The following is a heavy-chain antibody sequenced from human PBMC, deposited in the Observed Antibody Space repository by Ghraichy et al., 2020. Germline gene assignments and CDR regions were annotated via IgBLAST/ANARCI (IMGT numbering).Heavy chain of an antibody. V-gene: IGHV3-21*01. Sequence: ETLSLTCAASGFTFSSYSMNWVRQAPGKGLEWVSSISSSSSYIYYADSVKGRFTISRDNAKNSLYLQMNSLRAEDTAVYYCASELVPAAQMAYWGQGTLVTVSS. J-gene: IGHJ4*02. CDR2: ISSSSSYI. D-gene: IGHD2-2*01. CDR1: GFTFSSYS. CDR3: ASELVPAAQMAY.